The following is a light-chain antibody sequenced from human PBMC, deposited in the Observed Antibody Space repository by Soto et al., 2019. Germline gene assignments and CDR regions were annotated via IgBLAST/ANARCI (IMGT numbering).Light chain of an antibody. J-gene: IGKJ1*01. V-gene: IGKV3-20*01. Sequence: EIVLTQSPGTLSLSPGARVPLSCRASQSVSSNYLAWSQQNPGQAPRLLIYGASSRATGIPDRFSGSGSGTDFTLTIRRLEPEDFAVYYCQQYGSSYPWTFGQGTKVDIK. CDR2: GAS. CDR3: QQYGSSYPWT. CDR1: QSVSSNY.